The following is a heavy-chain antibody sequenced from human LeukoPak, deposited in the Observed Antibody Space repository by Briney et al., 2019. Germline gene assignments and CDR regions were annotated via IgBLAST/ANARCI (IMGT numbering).Heavy chain of an antibody. CDR2: VYTSGNT. V-gene: IGHV4-4*07. D-gene: IGHD3-10*01. Sequence: SETLSLTCTVSGGSMSNYYWSWIRQPAGKGLEWIGRVYTSGNTNYNPSLKSRVTMSLDMSKKQFSLKLTSVTAADTAVYYCARGNVADGEDYWGQGTLVTVSS. CDR3: ARGNVADGEDY. CDR1: GGSMSNYY. J-gene: IGHJ4*02.